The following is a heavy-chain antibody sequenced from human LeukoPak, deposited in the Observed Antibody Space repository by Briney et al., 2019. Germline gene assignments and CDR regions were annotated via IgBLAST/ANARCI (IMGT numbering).Heavy chain of an antibody. CDR3: ATSITMIVAVDY. D-gene: IGHD3-22*01. CDR2: ISYDGSNK. V-gene: IGHV3-30*03. Sequence: PGRFLRLSCAASGFTFSSYGMHWVRQAPGKGLEWVAVISYDGSNKYYADSVKGRFTISRDNSKNTLYLQMNSLRAEDTAVYYCATSITMIVAVDYWGQGTLVTVSS. J-gene: IGHJ4*02. CDR1: GFTFSSYG.